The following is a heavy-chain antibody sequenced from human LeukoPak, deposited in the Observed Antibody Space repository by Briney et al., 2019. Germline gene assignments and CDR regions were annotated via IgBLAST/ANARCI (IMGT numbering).Heavy chain of an antibody. J-gene: IGHJ6*03. D-gene: IGHD3-10*01. CDR1: GFTFSSYA. CDR2: ISGSGGST. V-gene: IGHV3-23*01. CDR3: AKKHYHSGIYYNFMDV. Sequence: GGSLRLSCAASGFTFSSYAMSWVRQAPGKGLEWVSAISGSGGSTYYADSVKGRFTISRDNSKNTLYLQMNSVRAEDTAVYYCAKKHYHSGIYYNFMDVWGKGTTVTVSS.